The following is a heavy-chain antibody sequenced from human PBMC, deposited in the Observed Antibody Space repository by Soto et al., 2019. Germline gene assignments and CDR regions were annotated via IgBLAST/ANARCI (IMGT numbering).Heavy chain of an antibody. CDR1: GFTFSSYS. CDR3: ARVGSSTSDYYYGMDV. V-gene: IGHV3-21*01. CDR2: ISSSSSYI. D-gene: IGHD2-2*01. J-gene: IGHJ6*02. Sequence: GGSLRLSCAASGFTFSSYSINWVRQAPGKGLEWVSSISSSSSYIYYADSVKGRFTISRDNAKNSLYLQMNSLRAEDTAVYYCARVGSSTSDYYYGMDVWGQGTTVTVSS.